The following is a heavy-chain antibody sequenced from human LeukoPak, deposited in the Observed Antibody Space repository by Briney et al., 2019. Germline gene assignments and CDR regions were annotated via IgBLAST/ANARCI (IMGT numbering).Heavy chain of an antibody. CDR1: GFTFSSYA. V-gene: IGHV3-23*01. D-gene: IGHD3-22*01. CDR3: AKDGYYYHSSGYYYYLDY. J-gene: IGHJ4*02. CDR2: ISGSGGST. Sequence: GGSLRLSCAASGFTFSSYAMSWVRQAPGKGLEWVSTISGSGGSTSYVDSVKGRFTISRDNSKKTLYLQMNSLRAEDTAVYYCAKDGYYYHSSGYYYYLDYWGQGTLVTVSS.